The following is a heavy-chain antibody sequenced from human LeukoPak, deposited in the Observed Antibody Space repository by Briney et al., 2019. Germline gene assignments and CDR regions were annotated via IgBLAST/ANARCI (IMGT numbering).Heavy chain of an antibody. V-gene: IGHV3-13*01. D-gene: IGHD1-7*01. CDR1: GFTFSSYD. CDR2: IGTAGDT. Sequence: PGGSLRLSCAASGFTFSSYDMHWVRQATGKGLEWVSAIGTAGDTYYPGSVKGRFTISRENAKNSLYLQMNSLRAGDTAVYYCARGATLTGTTYDDFDIWGQGTMVTVSS. J-gene: IGHJ3*02. CDR3: ARGATLTGTTYDDFDI.